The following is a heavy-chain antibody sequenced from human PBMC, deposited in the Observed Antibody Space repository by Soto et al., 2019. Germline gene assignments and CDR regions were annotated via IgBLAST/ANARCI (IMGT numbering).Heavy chain of an antibody. CDR3: AMGHGGYRYGEVGY. V-gene: IGHV1-3*01. J-gene: IGHJ4*02. Sequence: QVQLVQSGAEVKKPGASVKVSCKASGYTFTSYAMHWVRQAPGQRLEWMGWINAGNGNTKYSQKFQGRVTITRDTSASRAYTGLSILRSEDTAVYYGAMGHGGYRYGEVGYWGQGTLVTVSS. CDR2: INAGNGNT. D-gene: IGHD5-18*01. CDR1: GYTFTSYA.